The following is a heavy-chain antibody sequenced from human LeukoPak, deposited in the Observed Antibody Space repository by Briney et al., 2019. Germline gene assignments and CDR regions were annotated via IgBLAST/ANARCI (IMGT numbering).Heavy chain of an antibody. CDR3: AKHSAAGTGYYYYYMDV. CDR2: ISGSGGST. J-gene: IGHJ6*03. CDR1: GFTFSSYA. Sequence: GGSLRLSCAASGFTFSSYAMSWVRQAPGKGLEWVSAISGSGGSTYYADSVKGRFTISRDNSKNTLYLQMNSLRAEDTAVYYCAKHSAAGTGYYYYYMDVWGKGTTVTVSS. D-gene: IGHD6-13*01. V-gene: IGHV3-23*01.